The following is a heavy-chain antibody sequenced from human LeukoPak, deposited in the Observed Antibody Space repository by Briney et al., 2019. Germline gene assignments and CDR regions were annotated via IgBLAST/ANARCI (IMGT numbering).Heavy chain of an antibody. V-gene: IGHV4-30-4*01. Sequence: PSQTLSLTCTVSGGSISSGDYYWSWIRQPPGKGLEWIGYIYYSGSTYYNPSLKSRVTISVDTSKNQFSLKLSSVTAADTAVYYCAREGLRINWFDPWGQGTLVTVSS. J-gene: IGHJ5*02. CDR2: IYYSGST. D-gene: IGHD4-17*01. CDR3: AREGLRINWFDP. CDR1: GGSISSGDYY.